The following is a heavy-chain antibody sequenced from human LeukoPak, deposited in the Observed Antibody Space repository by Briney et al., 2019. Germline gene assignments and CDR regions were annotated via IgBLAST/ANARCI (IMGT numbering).Heavy chain of an antibody. CDR2: IYYSGST. CDR1: GGSISSSTYC. Sequence: SETLSLTCTVSGGSISSSTYCWVWIRQPPGKGREWIGSIYYSGSTYYNPSLKSRVTISVDTSKNQFSLKLSSVTAADTAVYSCARHPTTVVTRVPGYWGKGTLVTISS. V-gene: IGHV4-39*01. D-gene: IGHD4-23*01. CDR3: ARHPTTVVTRVPGY. J-gene: IGHJ4*02.